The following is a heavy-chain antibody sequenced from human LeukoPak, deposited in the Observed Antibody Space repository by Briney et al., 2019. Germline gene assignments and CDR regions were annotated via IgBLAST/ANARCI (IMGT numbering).Heavy chain of an antibody. Sequence: GGSLRLSCAASGFTLSTYWMHWVRQGPGKGLVWVSRINGEGSSTSYADSVKGRFTISRDNAKNTVYLQMNSLRAEDTAVYYCAREGSGYDWGAYWGQGTLVTVSS. D-gene: IGHD5-12*01. CDR1: GFTLSTYW. J-gene: IGHJ4*02. CDR2: INGEGSST. CDR3: AREGSGYDWGAY. V-gene: IGHV3-74*01.